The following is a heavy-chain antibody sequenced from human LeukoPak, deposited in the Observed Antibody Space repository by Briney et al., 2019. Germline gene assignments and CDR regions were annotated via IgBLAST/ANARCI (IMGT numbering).Heavy chain of an antibody. CDR2: ISSSSSTI. CDR1: GFTFNSHS. J-gene: IGHJ3*02. V-gene: IGHV3-48*04. CDR3: ARDRGYVYAFDI. Sequence: SGGSLRLSCAASGFTFNSHSMNWVRQAPGKGLEWVSYISSSSSTIYYADSVKGRFTISRDNAKNSLYLQMNSLRAEDTAVYYCARDRGYVYAFDIWGQGTMVTVSS. D-gene: IGHD5-12*01.